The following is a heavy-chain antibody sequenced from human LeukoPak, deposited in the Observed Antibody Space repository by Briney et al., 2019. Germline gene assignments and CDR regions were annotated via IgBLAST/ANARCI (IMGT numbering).Heavy chain of an antibody. CDR1: GLTFSETW. Sequence: GGSLTLSCAASGLTFSETWMSWVRQAPGQWLEWVAAIKEDGSEKDYVDSVKGRFTISRDNAKNSLYLQMNSLRAEDTAVYYCATYTHWVAGDVWGQGTTVSVSS. V-gene: IGHV3-7*01. J-gene: IGHJ6*02. D-gene: IGHD3-16*01. CDR2: IKEDGSEK. CDR3: ATYTHWVAGDV.